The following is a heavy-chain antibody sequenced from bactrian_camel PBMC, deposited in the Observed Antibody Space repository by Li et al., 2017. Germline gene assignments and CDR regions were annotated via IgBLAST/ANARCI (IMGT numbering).Heavy chain of an antibody. V-gene: IGHV3S6*01. J-gene: IGHJ4*01. CDR2: IDSDGSKT. CDR1: VVGYPSYC. D-gene: IGHD6*01. Sequence: HVQLVESGGGSAQSGGSLTLSCVVSVVGYPSYCMGWFRQAPGKEREGVAGIDSDGSKTTYADSVKGRFTISRDNAKNTVYLQMNSLKPEDTAMYVCVAEPAYARCSMAEYLYTTHGRGTQVTVS.